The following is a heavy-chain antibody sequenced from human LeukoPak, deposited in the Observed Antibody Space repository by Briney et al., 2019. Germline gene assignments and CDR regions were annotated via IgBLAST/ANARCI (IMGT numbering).Heavy chain of an antibody. CDR3: ARADWNYRFDY. V-gene: IGHV4-59*01. Sequence: SETLSLTCTVSGGSISSYYWSWIRQPPGKGLEWIGYIYYSGSTNYNPSLKSRLTISVDTSKNQFSLKLSSVTAADTAVYYCARADWNYRFDYWGQGTLVTVSS. CDR2: IYYSGST. CDR1: GGSISSYY. D-gene: IGHD1-7*01. J-gene: IGHJ4*02.